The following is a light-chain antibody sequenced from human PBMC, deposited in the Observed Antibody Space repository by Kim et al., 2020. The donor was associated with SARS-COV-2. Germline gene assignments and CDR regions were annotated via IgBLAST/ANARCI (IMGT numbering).Light chain of an antibody. CDR1: SMDFGSYPY. V-gene: IGLV2-14*03. Sequence: GHTITCTCPGTSMDFGSYPYVSWYQQHPTNAPKHMIYDVTTRPSGVSNRFSGSKSGNTASLTISGLQAEDEADYYCASYTTRSTWVFGGGTQLTVL. CDR2: DVT. J-gene: IGLJ3*02. CDR3: ASYTTRSTWV.